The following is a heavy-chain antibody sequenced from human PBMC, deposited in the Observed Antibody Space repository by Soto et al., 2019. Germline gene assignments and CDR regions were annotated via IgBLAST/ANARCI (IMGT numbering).Heavy chain of an antibody. J-gene: IGHJ2*01. D-gene: IGHD3-22*01. CDR1: GFTFSSYA. CDR3: AKVAYYYESYVHWYFDL. V-gene: IGHV3-23*01. Sequence: EVQLLESGGGLVQPGGSLRLSCAASGFTFSSYAMTWVRQAPGKGLEWVSAITGSGDNTNYVDSVKGRFTISRDNSKNTRYLQRNSLRAGDTAVYYCAKVAYYYESYVHWYFDLWGRGTLVTVSS. CDR2: ITGSGDNT.